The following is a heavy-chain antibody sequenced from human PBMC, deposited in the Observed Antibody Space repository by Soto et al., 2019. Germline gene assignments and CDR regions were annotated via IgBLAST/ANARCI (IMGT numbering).Heavy chain of an antibody. CDR3: ARESEDLTSNFDY. Sequence: LRLSCAASGFTYARYSMNWVRQAPGKGLEWVSSISSTTNYIYYGDSMKGRFTISRDNAKNSLYLEMNSLRAEDTAVYYCARESEDLTSNFDYWGQGTLVTVS. J-gene: IGHJ4*02. V-gene: IGHV3-21*06. CDR2: ISSTTNYI. CDR1: GFTYARYS.